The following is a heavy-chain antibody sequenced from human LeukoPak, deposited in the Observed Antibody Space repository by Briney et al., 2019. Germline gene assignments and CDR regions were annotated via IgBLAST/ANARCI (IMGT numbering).Heavy chain of an antibody. J-gene: IGHJ4*02. CDR1: GFIFSSYG. CDR2: ISYDGSNK. CDR3: ANALGGGNTWYYFDC. V-gene: IGHV3-30*12. D-gene: IGHD6-13*01. Sequence: GGSLRLSCAVSGFIFSSYGMHWVRQAPGKGLEWVAVISYDGSNKYYADSVKGRFTISRDNSKNTLYLQMNSLRAEDTAVYYCANALGGGNTWYYFDCWGQGTLVTVSS.